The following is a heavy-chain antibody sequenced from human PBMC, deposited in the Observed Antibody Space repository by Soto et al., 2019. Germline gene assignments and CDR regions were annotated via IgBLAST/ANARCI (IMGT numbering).Heavy chain of an antibody. V-gene: IGHV3-30-3*01. CDR1: GFTFSSYA. Sequence: PGGSLRLSCAASGFTFSSYAMHWVRQAPGKGLDWVAVISYDGSNKYYADSVKGRFTISRDNSKNTLYLQMNSLRAEDTAVYYCARDTDYYDSSGYPHDAFDIWGQGTMVTVSS. CDR3: ARDTDYYDSSGYPHDAFDI. D-gene: IGHD3-22*01. J-gene: IGHJ3*02. CDR2: ISYDGSNK.